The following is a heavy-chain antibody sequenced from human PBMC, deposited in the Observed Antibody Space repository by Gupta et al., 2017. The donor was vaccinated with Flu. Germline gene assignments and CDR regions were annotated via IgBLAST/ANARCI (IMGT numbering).Heavy chain of an antibody. CDR3: VAYNWKNPLV. V-gene: IGHV3-74*01. CDR2: VSPDGSDT. J-gene: IGHJ3*01. CDR1: GFTFSNYW. D-gene: IGHD1-20*01. Sequence: EVQLVESGGGLVQPGGSLRLSCAASGFTFSNYWMYWVRQVPGKGLLWVLRVSPDGSDTGHADSVRGRFTISRDNAKNTLYLQMNSLRVDDSAMYYCVAYNWKNPLVWGQGNVVTVSS.